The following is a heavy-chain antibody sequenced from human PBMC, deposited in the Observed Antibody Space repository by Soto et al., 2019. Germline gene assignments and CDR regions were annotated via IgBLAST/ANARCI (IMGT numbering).Heavy chain of an antibody. J-gene: IGHJ6*02. CDR3: AREGVSSSWYNYYGMDV. V-gene: IGHV4-59*01. CDR2: IYYSGST. D-gene: IGHD6-13*01. CDR1: GGSIISYY. Sequence: SETLSLTCTVSGGSIISYYWSWIRQPPGKGLEWIGYIYYSGSTNYNPSLKSRVTISVDTSKNQFSLKLSSVTAADTAVYYCAREGVSSSWYNYYGMDVWGQGTTVTVSS.